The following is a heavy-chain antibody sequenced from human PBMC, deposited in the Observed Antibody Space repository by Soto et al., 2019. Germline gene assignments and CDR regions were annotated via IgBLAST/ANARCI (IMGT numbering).Heavy chain of an antibody. CDR3: AHGGIAAAGTLYYFDY. Sequence: QITLKESGPPLVKPTQTLTLTCTFSGFSLSTSGVGVGWIRQPPGKALEWLALIYWDDDKRYSPSLKSRLTITKDTSKNQVVLTMTNMDPVDTATYYCAHGGIAAAGTLYYFDYWGQGTLVTVSS. CDR1: GFSLSTSGVG. CDR2: IYWDDDK. V-gene: IGHV2-5*02. J-gene: IGHJ4*02. D-gene: IGHD6-13*01.